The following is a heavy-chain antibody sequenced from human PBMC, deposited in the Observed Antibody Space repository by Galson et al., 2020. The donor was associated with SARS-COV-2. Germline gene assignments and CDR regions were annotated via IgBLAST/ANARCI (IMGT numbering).Heavy chain of an antibody. Sequence: GGSLRLSCAASRFMFSNYWMSWVRQAPGKGLEWVADIKQDGSEKYYVDSVKGRFTISRDNARNSVYLQMNSLRDEDSGVYHCATSLGWHNAEYFQHWGQGTRVIVSS. CDR3: ATSLGWHNAEYFQH. D-gene: IGHD6-19*01. CDR2: IKQDGSEK. V-gene: IGHV3-7*01. J-gene: IGHJ1*01. CDR1: RFMFSNYW.